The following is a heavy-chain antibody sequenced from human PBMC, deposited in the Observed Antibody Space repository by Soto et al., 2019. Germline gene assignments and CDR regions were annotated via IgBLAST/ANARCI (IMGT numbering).Heavy chain of an antibody. V-gene: IGHV1-69*13. CDR3: VRGDSSGSKPDY. CDR2: IIPIFGTA. D-gene: IGHD3-22*01. J-gene: IGHJ4*02. Sequence: ASVKVSCKASGGTFSSYAISWVRQAPGQGLEWMGGIIPIFGTANYAQKFQGRVTITADESTSTAYMELSSLRSEDTAVYYCVRGDSSGSKPDYWGQGTLVTVSS. CDR1: GGTFSSYA.